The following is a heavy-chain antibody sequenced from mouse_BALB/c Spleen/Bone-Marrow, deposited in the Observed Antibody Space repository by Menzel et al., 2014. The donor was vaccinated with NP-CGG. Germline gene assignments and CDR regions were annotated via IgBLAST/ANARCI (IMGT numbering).Heavy chain of an antibody. Sequence: DQLQQSGPELVKPGASVKISCKASGYTFIDYNMHWVKQSHGKSLEGIGYIYPYNGGTEYNQKFKSKTTLTVDNSSSTGYMELRRLTSDDSAVYYCARDDGYYDYWGQGTTLTVSS. CDR3: ARDDGYYDY. V-gene: IGHV1S29*02. J-gene: IGHJ2*01. CDR2: IYPYNGGT. D-gene: IGHD2-3*01. CDR1: GYTFIDYN.